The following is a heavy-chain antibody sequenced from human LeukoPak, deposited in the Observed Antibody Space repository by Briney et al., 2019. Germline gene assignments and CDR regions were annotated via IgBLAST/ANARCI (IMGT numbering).Heavy chain of an antibody. Sequence: PGGSLRLSCAASGFTFSSYGMHWVRQAPGKGLEWVAFMRYDGSNKYYADSVKGRFTISRDNAKNSLYLQMNSLRAEDTAVYYCARESIAVSGAFDIWGQGTMVTVSS. V-gene: IGHV3-30*02. CDR3: ARESIAVSGAFDI. CDR2: MRYDGSNK. J-gene: IGHJ3*02. CDR1: GFTFSSYG. D-gene: IGHD6-19*01.